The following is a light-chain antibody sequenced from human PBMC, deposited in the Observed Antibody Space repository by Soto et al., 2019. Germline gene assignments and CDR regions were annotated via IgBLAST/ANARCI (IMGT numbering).Light chain of an antibody. V-gene: IGKV1-5*03. Sequence: DIQKTQSPSTLSASVGDRVTITCRASQSISSWLAWYQQKPGKAPKLLIYKASSLESGVPSRFSGSGSGTEFTLTVRSLHPDDLATYYCQQYNSYPATFGQWTKLEIK. CDR2: KAS. CDR1: QSISSW. CDR3: QQYNSYPAT. J-gene: IGKJ2*01.